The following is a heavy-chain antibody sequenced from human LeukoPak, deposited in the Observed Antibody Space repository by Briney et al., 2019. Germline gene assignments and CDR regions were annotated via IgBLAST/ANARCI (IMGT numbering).Heavy chain of an antibody. D-gene: IGHD2-2*01. J-gene: IGHJ4*02. Sequence: GGSLRLSCAASGFTFSSYTMNWVRQAPGKGLDWVSSISSGGSYTYYTDTVRGRFTISRDNAKSSLYLQMNSLRAEDTALYYCARDAYCTTTNCYFDYWGQGALVTVS. CDR3: ARDAYCTTTNCYFDY. V-gene: IGHV3-21*01. CDR2: ISSGGSYT. CDR1: GFTFSSYT.